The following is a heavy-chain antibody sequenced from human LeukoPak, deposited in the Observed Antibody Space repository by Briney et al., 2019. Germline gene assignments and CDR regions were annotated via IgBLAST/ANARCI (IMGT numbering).Heavy chain of an antibody. J-gene: IGHJ3*02. CDR2: ISSSRSNSM. CDR1: RFTFSIYE. CDR3: ARDEAVMTTVLSDAFDI. V-gene: IGHV3-48*03. Sequence: GGSLRLSCAASRFTFSIYEMNWVRQAPGKGLEWVSYISSSRSNSMLYADSVKGRFTISRDNSKNTLYLQMNSLRAEDTAVYYCARDEAVMTTVLSDAFDIWGQGTMVTVSS. D-gene: IGHD4-17*01.